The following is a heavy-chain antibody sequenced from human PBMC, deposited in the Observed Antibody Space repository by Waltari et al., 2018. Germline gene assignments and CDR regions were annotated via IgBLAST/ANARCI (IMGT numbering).Heavy chain of an antibody. CDR1: GGTFSSYA. V-gene: IGHV1-69*08. CDR3: ARPAVTTSADAFDI. CDR2: ISPIVGTA. D-gene: IGHD4-17*01. Sequence: QVQLVQSGAEVKKPGSSVKVSCKASGGTFSSYAISWVRQAPGQGLEWMGRISPIVGTANYAQKFQGRVTITADKSTSTAYMELSSLRSEDTAVYYCARPAVTTSADAFDIWGQGTMVTVSS. J-gene: IGHJ3*02.